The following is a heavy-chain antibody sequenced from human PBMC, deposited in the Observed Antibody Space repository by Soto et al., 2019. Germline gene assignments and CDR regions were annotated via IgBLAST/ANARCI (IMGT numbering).Heavy chain of an antibody. V-gene: IGHV1-18*01. CDR1: GYTFTSYG. Sequence: QVQLVQSGAEVKKPGASVKVSCKASGYTFTSYGISWVRQSPGQGLEWMGWISAYNGNTNYAQKLQGRVTMTTDTSTSTAYMELRSLRSDDTAVYYCARDCSGGSCYKIYNWFDPWGQGTLVTVSS. J-gene: IGHJ5*02. CDR3: ARDCSGGSCYKIYNWFDP. D-gene: IGHD2-15*01. CDR2: ISAYNGNT.